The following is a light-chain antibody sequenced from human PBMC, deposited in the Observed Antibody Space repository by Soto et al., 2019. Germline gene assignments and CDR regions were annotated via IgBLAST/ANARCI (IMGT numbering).Light chain of an antibody. J-gene: IGKJ1*01. Sequence: EIVFTQSPGTLSLSPGERATLSCRSSQSVSSNYLAWYQQKPDQAPRLVIYDVSGRATGIPDRFSGSGSGTDFTLTISRLEPEDFAVYYCQQYGSSPTFGQGTKVEIK. CDR1: QSVSSNY. CDR2: DVS. V-gene: IGKV3-20*01. CDR3: QQYGSSPT.